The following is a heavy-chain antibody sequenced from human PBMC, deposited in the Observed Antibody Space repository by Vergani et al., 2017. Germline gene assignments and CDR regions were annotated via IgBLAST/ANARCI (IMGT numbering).Heavy chain of an antibody. CDR2: IYSGGST. D-gene: IGHD6-13*01. Sequence: EVQLVESGGGLIQPGGSLRLSCAASGFTVSSNYMSWVRQAPGKGLEWVSVIYSGGSTYYADSVKGRFTISRDNSKNTLYLQMNSLRAEDTAVYYCARGIAAAGKLHPPDFWGQGTLVTVSS. CDR1: GFTVSSNY. V-gene: IGHV3-53*01. J-gene: IGHJ4*02. CDR3: ARGIAAAGKLHPPDF.